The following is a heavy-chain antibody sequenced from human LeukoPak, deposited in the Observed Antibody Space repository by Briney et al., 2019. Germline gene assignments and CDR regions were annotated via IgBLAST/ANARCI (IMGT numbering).Heavy chain of an antibody. J-gene: IGHJ5*02. CDR1: GGSISSSSYY. Sequence: SETLSLTCTVSGGSISSSSYYWGWIRQPPGKGLEWIGYIYYSGSTYYNPSLKSRVTISVDTSKNQFSLKLSSVTAADTAVYYCARVGYDILTAMYNWFDPWGQGTLVTVSS. D-gene: IGHD3-9*01. CDR2: IYYSGST. CDR3: ARVGYDILTAMYNWFDP. V-gene: IGHV4-39*07.